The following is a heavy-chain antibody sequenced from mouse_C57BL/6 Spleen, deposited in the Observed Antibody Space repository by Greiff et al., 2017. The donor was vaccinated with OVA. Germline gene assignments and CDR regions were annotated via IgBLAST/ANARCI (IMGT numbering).Heavy chain of an antibody. V-gene: IGHV1-64*01. J-gene: IGHJ2*01. CDR3: ARGGDYDGDFDY. CDR2: IHPNSGST. Sequence: QVQLQQPGAELVKPGASVKLSCKASGYTFTSYWMHWVKQRPGQGLEWIGMIHPNSGSTNYNEKFKSKATLTVEKSSSTAYMQLSSLTSEDSAVYYCARGGDYDGDFDYWGQGTTLTVSS. CDR1: GYTFTSYW. D-gene: IGHD2-4*01.